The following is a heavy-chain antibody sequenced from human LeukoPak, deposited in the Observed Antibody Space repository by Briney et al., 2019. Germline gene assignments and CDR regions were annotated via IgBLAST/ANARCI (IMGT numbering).Heavy chain of an antibody. CDR1: GYSFTGNY. Sequence: ASVKVSCKTSGYSFTGNYIHWVRQAPGQGLEWMGWINPNSGATKYAQKFQGRVTMTRDTSISTAYMELSRLTFDDSAVYFCARRGYHGYDHPYFDFWGQGTLVTVSS. D-gene: IGHD5-12*01. CDR3: ARRGYHGYDHPYFDF. V-gene: IGHV1-2*02. CDR2: INPNSGAT. J-gene: IGHJ4*02.